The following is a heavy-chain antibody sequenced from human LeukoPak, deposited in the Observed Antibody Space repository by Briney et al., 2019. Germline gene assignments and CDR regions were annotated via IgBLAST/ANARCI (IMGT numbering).Heavy chain of an antibody. CDR3: ARASRSSGLDY. V-gene: IGHV4-59*01. Sequence: PSETLSLTCTVSGGSISSYYWNWIRQPPGEGLEWIGCIYYIGNTNYNPSLKSRVTISVDTSKNQFSLRLSSVTAADTAVYYCARASRSSGLDYWGQGTLVTVSS. J-gene: IGHJ4*02. CDR2: IYYIGNT. CDR1: GGSISSYY.